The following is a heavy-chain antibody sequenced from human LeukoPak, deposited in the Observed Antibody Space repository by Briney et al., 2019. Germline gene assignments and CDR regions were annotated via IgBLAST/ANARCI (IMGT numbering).Heavy chain of an antibody. Sequence: GGSLRLSWVASGFTFSSHAMSWVRQPPGKGLEWVSTVCTGFDTYCTDSVKGRFTITRDTSKNTLSLQMSSLRAEDTATYYCTKNVPGRAIDNWGQGTLVTVSS. J-gene: IGHJ4*02. CDR3: TKNVPGRAIDN. CDR2: VCTGFDT. D-gene: IGHD2-15*01. CDR1: GFTFSSHA. V-gene: IGHV3-23*01.